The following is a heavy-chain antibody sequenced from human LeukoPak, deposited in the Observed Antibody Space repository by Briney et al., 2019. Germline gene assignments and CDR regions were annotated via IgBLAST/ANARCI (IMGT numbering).Heavy chain of an antibody. CDR2: INQDGSAQ. J-gene: IGHJ4*02. V-gene: IGHV3-7*01. CDR1: GFTSTDYY. Sequence: PGGSLRLSCAASGFTSTDYYMTWIRQAPGKGLEWVANINQDGSAQYYVDSVKGRFTISRDNAKSSLYLQMNSLRAEDTAVYYCARSARWGQGTLVTVSS. CDR3: ARSAR.